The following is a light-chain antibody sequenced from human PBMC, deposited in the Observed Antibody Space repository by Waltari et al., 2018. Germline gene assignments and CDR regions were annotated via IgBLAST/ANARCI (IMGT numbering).Light chain of an antibody. J-gene: IGKJ2*01. CDR3: QQLHSYLYS. V-gene: IGKV1-9*01. Sequence: DIQLTQSPSFRSASVGTRFTITCRASQGITSHFAWYQQKSGRAPNFLIYAASTLRRGVPPRFSGSGSGTVFTLTINDLQPEDSATYYCQQLHSYLYSFGQGTEVVMK. CDR2: AAS. CDR1: QGITSH.